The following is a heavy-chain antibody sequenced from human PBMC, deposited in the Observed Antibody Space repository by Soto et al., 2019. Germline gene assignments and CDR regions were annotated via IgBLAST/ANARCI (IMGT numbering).Heavy chain of an antibody. V-gene: IGHV3-74*01. Sequence: GSLRLSCAASGFTFSSYWMHWVRQAPGKGLVWVSRINSDGSSTSYADSVKGRFTISRDNAKNTLYLQMNSLRAEDTAVYYCARARPFINYYYMDVWGKGTTVTVSS. CDR2: INSDGSST. CDR3: ARARPFINYYYMDV. D-gene: IGHD3-10*01. J-gene: IGHJ6*03. CDR1: GFTFSSYW.